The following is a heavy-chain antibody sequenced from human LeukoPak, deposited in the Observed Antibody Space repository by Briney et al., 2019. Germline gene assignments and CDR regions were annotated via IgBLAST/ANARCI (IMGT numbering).Heavy chain of an antibody. CDR1: GFTLSTYA. CDR3: ARIRGGPIDY. J-gene: IGHJ4*02. Sequence: GGSLRLSCAASGFTLSTYAMHWVRQAPGKGLEWVAVISYDGTDAYYADSVKGRFTISSDTSKNSLYLQMNSLRAEDTAVFYCARIRGGPIDYWGQGTLVTVSS. CDR2: ISYDGTDA. V-gene: IGHV3-30-3*01. D-gene: IGHD3-16*01.